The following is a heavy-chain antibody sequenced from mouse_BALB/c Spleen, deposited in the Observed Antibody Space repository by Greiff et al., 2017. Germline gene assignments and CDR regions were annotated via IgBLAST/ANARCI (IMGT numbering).Heavy chain of an antibody. Sequence: DVKLQESGGGLVQPGESLKLSCESNEYEFPSHDMSWVRKTPEKRLELVAAINSDGGSTYYPDTMERRFIISRDNTKKTLYLQMSSLRSEDTALYYCARIYYDYYYAMDYWGQGTSVTVSS. CDR1: EYEFPSHD. V-gene: IGHV5-2*01. CDR2: INSDGGST. CDR3: ARIYYDYYYAMDY. D-gene: IGHD2-4*01. J-gene: IGHJ4*01.